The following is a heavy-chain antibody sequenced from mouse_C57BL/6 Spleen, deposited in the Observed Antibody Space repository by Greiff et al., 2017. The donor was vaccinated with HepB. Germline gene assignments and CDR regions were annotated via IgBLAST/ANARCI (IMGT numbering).Heavy chain of an antibody. Sequence: DVKLVESGGGLVKPGGSLKLSCAASGFTFSDYGMHWVRQAPEKGLEWVAYISSGSSTIYYADTVKGRFTISRDNAKNTLFLQMTSLRSEDTAMYYCAREGDYYSNSFAYWGQGTLVTVSA. J-gene: IGHJ3*01. CDR2: ISSGSSTI. D-gene: IGHD2-5*01. CDR3: AREGDYYSNSFAY. V-gene: IGHV5-17*01. CDR1: GFTFSDYG.